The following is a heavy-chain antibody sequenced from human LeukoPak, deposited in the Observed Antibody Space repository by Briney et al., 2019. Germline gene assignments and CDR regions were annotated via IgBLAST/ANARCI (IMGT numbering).Heavy chain of an antibody. CDR2: ISSSSSYI. CDR1: GFTFSSYW. Sequence: GGSLRLSCAASGFTFSSYWMSWVRQAPGKGLEWVSSISSSSSYIYYADSVKGRFTISRDNAKNSLYLQMNSLRAEDTAVYYCAKGGRELLRMAFDIWGQGTMVTVSS. J-gene: IGHJ3*02. V-gene: IGHV3-21*04. D-gene: IGHD1-26*01. CDR3: AKGGRELLRMAFDI.